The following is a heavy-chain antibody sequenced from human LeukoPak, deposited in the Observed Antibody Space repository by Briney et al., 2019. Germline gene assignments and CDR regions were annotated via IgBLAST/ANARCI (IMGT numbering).Heavy chain of an antibody. D-gene: IGHD1-26*01. Sequence: SETLSLTCAVSGYSISSGYYWGWIRQPPGKGLEWIGSIYHSGSTYYNPSLKSRVTISADTSKNQFSLNLSSVTAADTAVYYCASKPFLSGSFDYWGQGTLVTVSS. J-gene: IGHJ4*02. V-gene: IGHV4-38-2*01. CDR1: GYSISSGYY. CDR2: IYHSGST. CDR3: ASKPFLSGSFDY.